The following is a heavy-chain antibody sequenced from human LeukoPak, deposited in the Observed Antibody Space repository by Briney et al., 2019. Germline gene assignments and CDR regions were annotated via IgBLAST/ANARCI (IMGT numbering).Heavy chain of an antibody. J-gene: IGHJ4*02. CDR3: AKDGGSGWYYFDY. Sequence: GRSLRLSCAASGFTLDDYAMHWVRQAPGKGLEWVSGISWNSGSIGYADSVKGRFTISRDNAKNSLYLQMNSLRAEDTALYYCAKDGGSGWYYFDYWGQGTLVTVSS. CDR1: GFTLDDYA. CDR2: ISWNSGSI. V-gene: IGHV3-9*01. D-gene: IGHD6-19*01.